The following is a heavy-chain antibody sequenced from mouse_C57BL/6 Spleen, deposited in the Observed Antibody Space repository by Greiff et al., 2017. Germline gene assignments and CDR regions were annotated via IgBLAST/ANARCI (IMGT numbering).Heavy chain of an antibody. CDR2: ISTGSGTI. V-gene: IGHV5-17*01. CDR1: GFTFSDYG. Sequence: EVMLVESGGGLVKPGGSLKLSCAASGFTFSDYGMHWVRQAPEKGLEWVAYISTGSGTIYYADTVKGRFTISRDNAKNTLFLQMTSLRSEATAMYYCENYYSSSSHYYAMEYWGQGTSVTVSS. D-gene: IGHD1-1*01. CDR3: ENYYSSSSHYYAMEY. J-gene: IGHJ4*01.